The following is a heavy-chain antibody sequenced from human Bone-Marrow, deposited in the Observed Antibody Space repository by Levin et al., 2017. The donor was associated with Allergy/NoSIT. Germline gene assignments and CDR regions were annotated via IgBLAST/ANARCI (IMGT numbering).Heavy chain of an antibody. D-gene: IGHD5-18*01. CDR1: GFTFSSYT. J-gene: IGHJ4*02. V-gene: IGHV3-21*01. CDR2: IFSTSTYI. CDR3: ARDLVGDTAMVNLSFDY. Sequence: PGGSLRLSCAASGFTFSSYTMNWVRQAPGKGLEWVSSIFSTSTYIYYADSVKGRFTISRDNARNSLYLQMSSLRAEDTAVYYCARDLVGDTAMVNLSFDYWGQGALVTVSS.